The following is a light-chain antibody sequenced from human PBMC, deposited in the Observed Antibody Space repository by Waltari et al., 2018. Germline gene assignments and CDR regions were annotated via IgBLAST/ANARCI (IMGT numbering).Light chain of an antibody. CDR1: TSDIGSYNL. V-gene: IGLV2-23*02. Sequence: QSALTQPASVSGSPGQSITISCTGTTSDIGSYNLVSWYQQHPGEVPKLIIYEVNKRPSGVSKRCSGSKAGNTASLTIAGLQPEDEADYYCCSYGGASLRVFGGGTKVTVL. CDR3: CSYGGASLRV. J-gene: IGLJ3*02. CDR2: EVN.